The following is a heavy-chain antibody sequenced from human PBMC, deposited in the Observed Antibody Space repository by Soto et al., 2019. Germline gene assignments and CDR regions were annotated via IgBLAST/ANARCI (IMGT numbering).Heavy chain of an antibody. CDR2: ITGHNGNT. V-gene: IGHV1-18*01. J-gene: IGHJ4*02. CDR3: ARISSGWYDY. Sequence: ASVKVSCKASGYTLSNYDISWVRQAPGQGLEWMGWITGHNGNTNYAQNLQGRVTMTTDTSTSTAYMEMRSLRSDDTAVYYCARISSGWYDYWGQGTLVTVSS. D-gene: IGHD6-19*01. CDR1: GYTLSNYD.